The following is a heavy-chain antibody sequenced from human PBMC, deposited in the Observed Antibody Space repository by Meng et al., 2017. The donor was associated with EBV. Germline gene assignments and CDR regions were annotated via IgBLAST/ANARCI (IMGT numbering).Heavy chain of an antibody. CDR1: GFTLRSYS. J-gene: IGHJ4*02. CDR2: ISSNSIDI. D-gene: IGHD2-8*01. CDR3: ARDRTSNRFDY. V-gene: IGHV3-21*01. Sequence: VQTEEFGGGLVKPWESLRRSCAASGFTLRSYSMNWVRLAPGKGLEWVSSISSNSIDIYYADLVKGRFTISRDNAKNSLFLQMNSLRAEDTAVYYCARDRTSNRFDYWGQGTLVTVSS.